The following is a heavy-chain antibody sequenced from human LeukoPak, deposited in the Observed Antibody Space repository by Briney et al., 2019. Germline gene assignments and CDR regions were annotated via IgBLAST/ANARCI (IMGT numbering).Heavy chain of an antibody. V-gene: IGHV1-18*01. CDR1: GYTFTTFN. J-gene: IGHJ4*02. D-gene: IGHD1-26*01. CDR2: VSTYSGNT. Sequence: ASVRVSCKTSGYTFTTFNIAWVRQAPGQGLEWVGWVSTYSGNTDYAQRVQGRVAMTTDTSTNTAYMDLRSLRPDDTAVYYCARPHSLGGSFYVFDYWGQGTLITVSS. CDR3: ARPHSLGGSFYVFDY.